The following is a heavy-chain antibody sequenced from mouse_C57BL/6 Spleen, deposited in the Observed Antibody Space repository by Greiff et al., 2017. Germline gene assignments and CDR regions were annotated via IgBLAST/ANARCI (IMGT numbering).Heavy chain of an antibody. CDR1: GYTFTSYW. V-gene: IGHV1-64*01. Sequence: QVQLQQPGAELVKPGASVTLSCKASGYTFTSYWMHWVKQRPGQGLEWIGMIHPNSGSTNYNEKFKSKGTLTVDKSSSTAYMQLSSLTSEDSSVYDCERDDTTVVETFAYWGQGTLVTVSA. CDR3: ERDDTTVVETFAY. J-gene: IGHJ3*01. CDR2: IHPNSGST. D-gene: IGHD1-1*01.